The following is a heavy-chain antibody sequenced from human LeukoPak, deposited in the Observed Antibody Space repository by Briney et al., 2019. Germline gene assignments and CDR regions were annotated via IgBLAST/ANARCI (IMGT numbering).Heavy chain of an antibody. V-gene: IGHV3-48*03. CDR2: ISSSGGTT. D-gene: IGHD2-2*01. Sequence: GGSLRLSCAASGFTFSSYEMNWVRQAPGKGLEWVSYISSSGGTTYYADSVKGRFTISRDNAKNTLYLQMNSLRAEGTAVYYCARDAAAVDYWGQGTLVTVSS. J-gene: IGHJ4*02. CDR1: GFTFSSYE. CDR3: ARDAAAVDY.